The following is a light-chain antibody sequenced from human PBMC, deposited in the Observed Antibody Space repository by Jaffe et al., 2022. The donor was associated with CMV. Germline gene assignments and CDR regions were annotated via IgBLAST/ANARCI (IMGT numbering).Light chain of an antibody. Sequence: DVVMTQSLLSLPVTLGQPASISCRSSQSLVHRDGSTYMSWFQQRPGQSPRRLIYKVSSRESGVPDRFSGSGSGIDFTLEISRVEAEDVGIYYCMQGTHWPPTFGQGTKVEFK. CDR3: MQGTHWPPT. J-gene: IGKJ1*01. CDR2: KVS. CDR1: QSLVHRDGSTY. V-gene: IGKV2-30*02.